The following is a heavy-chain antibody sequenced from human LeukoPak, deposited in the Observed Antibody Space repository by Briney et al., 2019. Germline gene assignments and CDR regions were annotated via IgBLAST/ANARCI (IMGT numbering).Heavy chain of an antibody. CDR2: INSDGSST. J-gene: IGHJ4*02. CDR1: GFTFGSYW. V-gene: IGHV3-74*01. D-gene: IGHD6-19*01. Sequence: GGSLRLSCAASGFTFGSYWMHWVRQAPGKGLVWVSRINSDGSSTSYADSVKGRFTISRDNAKNTLYLQMNSLRADDTAVYYCALCSLRYSSGWYVFDYWGQGTLVTVSS. CDR3: ALCSLRYSSGWYVFDY.